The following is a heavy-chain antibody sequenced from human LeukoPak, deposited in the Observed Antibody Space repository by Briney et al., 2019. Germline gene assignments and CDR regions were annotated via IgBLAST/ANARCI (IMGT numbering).Heavy chain of an antibody. CDR2: LNNEGSNI. CDR3: ARDYNSSPDY. J-gene: IGHJ4*02. D-gene: IGHD6-13*01. Sequence: GGSLRLSCAASGFTFSPFWMHWVRQAPGKGLVWVSRLNNEGSNIMHADSVKGRFTISRDNARITLYLQMNSLRDDDTAVYYCARDYNSSPDYWGQGTLVTVSS. CDR1: GFTFSPFW. V-gene: IGHV3-74*03.